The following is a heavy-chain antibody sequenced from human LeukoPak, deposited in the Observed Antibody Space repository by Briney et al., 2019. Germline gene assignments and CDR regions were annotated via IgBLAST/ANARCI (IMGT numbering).Heavy chain of an antibody. CDR2: INQDGSEK. Sequence: GGSLRLSCAASGFTFSSHWMSWVRQAPGKGLEWVANINQDGSEKYYVDSVKGRFTISRDNAKNSVYLQMNSLRAEDTAVYYCARGVLNPQLYGYWGQGTLVTVSS. CDR3: ARGVLNPQLYGY. V-gene: IGHV3-7*01. CDR1: GFTFSSHW. J-gene: IGHJ4*02. D-gene: IGHD2-2*01.